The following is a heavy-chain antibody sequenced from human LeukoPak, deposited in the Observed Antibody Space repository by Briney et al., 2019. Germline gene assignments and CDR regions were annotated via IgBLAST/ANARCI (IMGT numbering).Heavy chain of an antibody. J-gene: IGHJ4*02. CDR2: ISSGSDHI. Sequence: GGSLSLSCAASGFTFSTYSMNWVRQAPGKGLEWVSSISSGSDHIYYADSVKGRFTISRDNAKNSLYLQMDSLRAEDTAVFFCARNDYASSSGYDFWGQGTLVTVSS. CDR1: GFTFSTYS. CDR3: ARNDYASSSGYDF. V-gene: IGHV3-21*01. D-gene: IGHD6-6*01.